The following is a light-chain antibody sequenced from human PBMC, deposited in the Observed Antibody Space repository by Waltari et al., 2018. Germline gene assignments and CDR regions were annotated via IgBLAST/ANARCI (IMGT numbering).Light chain of an antibody. Sequence: DIVMTQSPDSLPVSPGERATINCRSSQSVSDHVNNKNFLAWYRQKPGQPPTLLISWASTREFGVPDRFSGSGSGTEFTLTISSLQAEDVAVYYCQQYYNTPPTFGQGTKVEIK. J-gene: IGKJ1*01. V-gene: IGKV4-1*01. CDR3: QQYYNTPPT. CDR1: QSVSDHVNNKNF. CDR2: WAS.